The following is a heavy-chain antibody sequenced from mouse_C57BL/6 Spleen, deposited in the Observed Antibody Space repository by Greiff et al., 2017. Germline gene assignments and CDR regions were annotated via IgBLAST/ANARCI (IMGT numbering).Heavy chain of an antibody. D-gene: IGHD2-3*01. Sequence: QVQLKQPGAELVKPGASVKMSCKASGYTFTSYWITWVKQRPGQGLEWIGDIYPGSGSTNYNEKFKSKATLTVDTSSSTAYMQLSSLTSEDSAVYYCARGYDGYYEGFAYWGQGTLVTVSA. V-gene: IGHV1-55*01. CDR3: ARGYDGYYEGFAY. CDR2: IYPGSGST. J-gene: IGHJ3*01. CDR1: GYTFTSYW.